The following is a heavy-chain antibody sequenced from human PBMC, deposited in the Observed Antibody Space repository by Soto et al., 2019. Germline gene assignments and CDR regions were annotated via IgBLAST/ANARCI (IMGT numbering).Heavy chain of an antibody. V-gene: IGHV4-59*01. CDR2: IYYSGST. Sequence: SETLSLTCTVSGGSISSYYWSWIRQPPGKGLEWIGYIYYSGSTNYNPSLKSRVTISVDTSKNQFSLKLSSVTAADTAVYYCARAGTTMVRGVISGWFDPWGQGTLITVSS. D-gene: IGHD3-10*01. CDR1: GGSISSYY. J-gene: IGHJ5*02. CDR3: ARAGTTMVRGVISGWFDP.